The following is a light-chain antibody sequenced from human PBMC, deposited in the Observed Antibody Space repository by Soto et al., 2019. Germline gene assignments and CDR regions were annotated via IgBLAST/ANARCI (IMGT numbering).Light chain of an antibody. CDR1: QSIRSW. CDR3: QQYESYSPLT. J-gene: IGKJ4*01. CDR2: DAY. Sequence: IQMTQSPSILSASVGDRVTITSRASQSIRSWLAWYQQKPGKAPKLLIYDAYSLESGVPSRFSGRRSGTEFTLTIAGLQPEDFATYYCQQYESYSPLTFGGGTKVDI. V-gene: IGKV1-5*01.